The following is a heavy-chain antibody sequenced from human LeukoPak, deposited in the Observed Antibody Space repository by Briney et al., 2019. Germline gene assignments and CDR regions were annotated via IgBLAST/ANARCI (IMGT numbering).Heavy chain of an antibody. J-gene: IGHJ4*02. D-gene: IGHD2-15*01. CDR1: GFTFSSSA. CDR3: AKQLGYCSDGSCYFPY. Sequence: GGAPRLSCAASGFTFSSSAMSRVRPAPGKGLGWGSAISNNGGYTYYADSVQGRFTISRDNSKSTLCLQMNSLRAEDTAVYYCAKQLGYCSDGSCYFPYWGQGTLVTVSS. CDR2: ISNNGGYT. V-gene: IGHV3-23*01.